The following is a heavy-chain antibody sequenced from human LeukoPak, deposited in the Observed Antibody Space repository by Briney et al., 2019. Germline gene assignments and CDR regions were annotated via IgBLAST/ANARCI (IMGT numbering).Heavy chain of an antibody. CDR3: ARDQFWVERHSSGWQTFDY. V-gene: IGHV1-2*02. Sequence: ASVKVSCKASGYTFTGYYMHWVRQAPGQGLEWMGWINPNSGGTNYAQKFQGRVTMTRDTSISTAYMELSRLRSDDTAVYYCARDQFWVERHSSGWQTFDYWGQGTLVTVSS. J-gene: IGHJ4*02. CDR2: INPNSGGT. D-gene: IGHD6-19*01. CDR1: GYTFTGYY.